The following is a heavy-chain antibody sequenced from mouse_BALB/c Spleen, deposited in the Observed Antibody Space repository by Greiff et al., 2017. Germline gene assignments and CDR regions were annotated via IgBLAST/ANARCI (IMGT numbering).Heavy chain of an antibody. V-gene: IGHV1-80*01. CDR3: AREITTVVVDY. CDR1: GYAFSSYW. J-gene: IGHJ2*01. CDR2: IYPGDGDT. D-gene: IGHD1-1*01. Sequence: VQLQQSGAELVRPGSSVKISCKASGYAFSSYWMNWVKQRPGQGLEWIGQIYPGDGDTNYNGKFKGKATLTADKSSSTAYMQLSSLTSEDSAVYFCAREITTVVVDYWGQGTTLTVSS.